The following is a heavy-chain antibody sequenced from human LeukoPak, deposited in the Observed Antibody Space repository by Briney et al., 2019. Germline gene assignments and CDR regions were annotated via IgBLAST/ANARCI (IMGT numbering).Heavy chain of an antibody. D-gene: IGHD6-19*01. CDR3: ARPYSSGWSGAFDI. CDR1: GGSISSYY. CDR2: IYTSGNT. V-gene: IGHV4-4*09. J-gene: IGHJ3*02. Sequence: SETLSLACTVSGGSISSYYWSWIRQPPGKGLEWIGNIYTSGNTNYNPSLKSRVAISVDTSKNQFSLKLNSVTAADTAVYYCARPYSSGWSGAFDIWGQGTMVTVSS.